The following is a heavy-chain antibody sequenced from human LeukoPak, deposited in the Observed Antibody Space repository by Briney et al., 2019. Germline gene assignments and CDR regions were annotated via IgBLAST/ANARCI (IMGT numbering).Heavy chain of an antibody. Sequence: GGSLRLSCAASGFTFSSYGMHWVRQAPGKGLAWVTFIRYDASKIHYADFVTGRFTISRDNSKNTLYLQMNSLRAEDTAVYYCASQKEPATSFDYWGQGTLVTVSS. V-gene: IGHV3-30*02. D-gene: IGHD1-14*01. CDR3: ASQKEPATSFDY. J-gene: IGHJ4*02. CDR2: IRYDASKI. CDR1: GFTFSSYG.